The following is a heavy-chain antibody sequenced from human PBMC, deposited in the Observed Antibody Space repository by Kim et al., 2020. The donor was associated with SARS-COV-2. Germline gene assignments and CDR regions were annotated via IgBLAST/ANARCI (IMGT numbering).Heavy chain of an antibody. J-gene: IGHJ4*02. CDR1: GFTFSSYA. Sequence: GGSLRLSCAASGFTFSSYAMSWVRQAPGKGLEWVSAISGSGGSTYYADSVQGRFTISRDNSKNTQYLQMNSLRAEDTAVYYCAKSRVLSVYYDSSGYFDYWGQGTLVAVSS. CDR3: AKSRVLSVYYDSSGYFDY. V-gene: IGHV3-23*01. D-gene: IGHD3-22*01. CDR2: ISGSGGST.